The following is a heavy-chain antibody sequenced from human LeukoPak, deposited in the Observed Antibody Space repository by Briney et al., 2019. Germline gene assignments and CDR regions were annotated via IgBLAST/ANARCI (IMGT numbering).Heavy chain of an antibody. V-gene: IGHV1-69*06. CDR3: ARVDKAGSSSPQYFDY. CDR2: IIPIFGTA. Sequence: ASVKVSCQASGGTFRSYAISWVRQAPGQGLDWMGGIIPIFGTANYAQKFQGRVTITADKSTSTAYMELSSLRSEDTAVYYCARVDKAGSSSPQYFDYWGQGTLVTVSS. CDR1: GGTFRSYA. J-gene: IGHJ4*02. D-gene: IGHD6-6*01.